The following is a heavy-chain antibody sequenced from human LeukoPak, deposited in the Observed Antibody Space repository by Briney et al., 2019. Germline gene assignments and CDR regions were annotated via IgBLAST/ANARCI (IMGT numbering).Heavy chain of an antibody. CDR1: GFTFSTNA. V-gene: IGHV3-23*01. D-gene: IGHD3-22*01. CDR2: ISGIGDTT. J-gene: IGHJ4*02. CDR3: ANLGDYYDSSGYRAYYFDY. Sequence: PGGSLRLSCAASGFTFSTNAMNWVRQAPGKGLEWVSGISGIGDTTFYSDPVKGRFTISRDNSKNTLYLQMNSLRAEDTAVYYCANLGDYYDSSGYRAYYFDYWGQGTLVTVSS.